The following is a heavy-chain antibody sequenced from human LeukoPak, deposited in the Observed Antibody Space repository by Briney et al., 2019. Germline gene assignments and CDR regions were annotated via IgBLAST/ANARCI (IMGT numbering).Heavy chain of an antibody. D-gene: IGHD3-10*01. CDR2: IIPILGIA. CDR3: ARSSRGTFDY. V-gene: IGHV1-69*02. CDR1: GYTFTGYY. J-gene: IGHJ4*02. Sequence: GASVKVSCKASGYTFTGYYMHWVRQAPGQGLEWMGRIIPILGIANYAQKFQGRVTITADKSTSTAYMELSSLRSEDTAVYYCARSSRGTFDYWGQGTLVTVSS.